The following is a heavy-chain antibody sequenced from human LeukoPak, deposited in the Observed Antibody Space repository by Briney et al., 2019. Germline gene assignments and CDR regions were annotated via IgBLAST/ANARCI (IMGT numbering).Heavy chain of an antibody. Sequence: GESLKISCKGSGYSFTSYWIGWVRQMPGKGLEWMGIIYPGDSDTRYSPSFQGQVSISADKSISTAYLQWSSLKASDTAMYYCARPTSVQQGNIGYFDYWGRGSLVTVSS. D-gene: IGHD1-1*01. V-gene: IGHV5-51*01. CDR2: IYPGDSDT. CDR1: GYSFTSYW. J-gene: IGHJ4*02. CDR3: ARPTSVQQGNIGYFDY.